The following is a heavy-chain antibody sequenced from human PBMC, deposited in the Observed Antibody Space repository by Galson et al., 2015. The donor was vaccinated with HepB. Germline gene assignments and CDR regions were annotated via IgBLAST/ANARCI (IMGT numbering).Heavy chain of an antibody. CDR1: GGSVSSTSYY. D-gene: IGHD3-3*01. J-gene: IGHJ6*02. V-gene: IGHV4-39*07. Sequence: SETLSLTCTVSGGSVSSTSYYWGWIRQPPGKGLEWIGSFYYSGTTYYNPSLKSRVAISIDTSKNQFSLRLTSVSAADTAVYYCARSERRITIFRVVADYYYYGMDVWGQGTTVTVSS. CDR3: ARSERRITIFRVVADYYYYGMDV. CDR2: FYYSGTT.